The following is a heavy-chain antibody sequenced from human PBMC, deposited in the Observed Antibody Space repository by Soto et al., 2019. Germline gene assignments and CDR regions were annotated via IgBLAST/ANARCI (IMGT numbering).Heavy chain of an antibody. V-gene: IGHV3-9*01. CDR1: GFTFDDYA. Sequence: EVQLVESGGGLVQPGRSLRLSCAASGFTFDDYAMHWVRQAPGKGLEWVSGISWNVGSIAYADSVKGRFTISRDNAKNSLYLQINSLRAEDTALYYCAKGVGGWYYFGYWGQGTLVTVSS. CDR3: AKGVGGWYYFGY. D-gene: IGHD3-3*01. J-gene: IGHJ4*02. CDR2: ISWNVGSI.